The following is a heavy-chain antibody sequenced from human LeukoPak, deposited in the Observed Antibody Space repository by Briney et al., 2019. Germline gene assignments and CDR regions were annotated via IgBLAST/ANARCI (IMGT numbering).Heavy chain of an antibody. V-gene: IGHV6-1*01. Sequence: PSQTLSLTCAISGDSVSSVSAAWNWIRQSPSSGLQWLGRTYYRSKWHNEYAESLKSRISLNPDTSTNQVSLQLTSVTPEDTAVYYCARHRNLHYDFRNNFWSGAFDVWGQGTSVTVSS. D-gene: IGHD3-3*01. CDR1: GDSVSSVSAA. CDR3: ARHRNLHYDFRNNFWSGAFDV. CDR2: TYYRSKWHN. J-gene: IGHJ3*01.